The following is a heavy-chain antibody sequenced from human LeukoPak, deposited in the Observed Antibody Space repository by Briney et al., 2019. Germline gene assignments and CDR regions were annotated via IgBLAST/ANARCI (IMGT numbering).Heavy chain of an antibody. CDR2: IGIDSGNT. J-gene: IGHJ4*02. V-gene: IGHV3-48*01. Sequence: GGSLRLSCAASGFTFSDYSMNWVRQAPGKGLEWISYIGIDSGNTDYADSVKGRFTISGDKAKSSLYLQMNSLRVEDTAVYYCARDYKYAFDNWGQGTLVTVSS. D-gene: IGHD5-24*01. CDR1: GFTFSDYS. CDR3: ARDYKYAFDN.